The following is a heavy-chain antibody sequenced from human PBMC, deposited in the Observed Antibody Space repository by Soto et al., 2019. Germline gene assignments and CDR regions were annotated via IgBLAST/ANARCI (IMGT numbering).Heavy chain of an antibody. CDR3: AKGTRGNSPELDF. D-gene: IGHD1-1*01. Sequence: GGSLRLSCAASGFTFDAYTMHWVRQTPGKGLEWVSLISWDGDSAYYADSVRGRFTISRDNSKNSLFLQMNNVRAEDAALYFCAKGTRGNSPELDFWGQGTLVTVS. CDR1: GFTFDAYT. V-gene: IGHV3-43*01. CDR2: ISWDGDSA. J-gene: IGHJ4*02.